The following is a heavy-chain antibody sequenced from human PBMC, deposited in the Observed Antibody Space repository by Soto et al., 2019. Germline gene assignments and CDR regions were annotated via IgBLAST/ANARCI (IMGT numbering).Heavy chain of an antibody. CDR1: GGSISTGDYF. J-gene: IGHJ5*02. CDR2: IYYSGNT. D-gene: IGHD4-17*01. Sequence: QVQLQESGPGLVKPSQTLSLTCTVSGGSISTGDYFWTWIRQPPGKGLEWIGHIYYSGNTYYNPALKSRVTISIDTSKNTCSLKLSSLTAADTAVYYCARDRRDYGDYRGRFDPWGQGTLVTVSS. CDR3: ARDRRDYGDYRGRFDP. V-gene: IGHV4-30-4*01.